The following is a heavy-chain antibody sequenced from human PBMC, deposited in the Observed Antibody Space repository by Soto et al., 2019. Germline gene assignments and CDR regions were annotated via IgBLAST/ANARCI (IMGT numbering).Heavy chain of an antibody. V-gene: IGHV4-30-4*01. J-gene: IGHJ5*02. Sequence: PSENLSVSWTVSGGSIRRAHYFWSWFRQPPGKGLEWIGYIYYSGSTYYNPSLKSRVTISVDTSKNQFSLKLSSVTAADTAVYYCASRRSRGRALLFDPWGQGTLVTVS. D-gene: IGHD1-26*01. CDR3: ASRRSRGRALLFDP. CDR2: IYYSGST. CDR1: GGSIRRAHYF.